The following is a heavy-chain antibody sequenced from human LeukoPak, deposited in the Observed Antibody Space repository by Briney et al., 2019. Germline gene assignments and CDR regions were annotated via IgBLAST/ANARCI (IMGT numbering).Heavy chain of an antibody. CDR2: IHYSGST. CDR1: GGSVSSNSYY. CDR3: ARDFNYYGSGSFWFDP. J-gene: IGHJ5*02. D-gene: IGHD3-10*01. V-gene: IGHV4-61*01. Sequence: SETLSLTCTVSGGSVSSNSYYWSWLRQPPGKGLEWIGYIHYSGSTNYNPSLKSRVTISIDTSKNQFSLKLSSVTAADTAVYYCARDFNYYGSGSFWFDPRGQGTLVTVSS.